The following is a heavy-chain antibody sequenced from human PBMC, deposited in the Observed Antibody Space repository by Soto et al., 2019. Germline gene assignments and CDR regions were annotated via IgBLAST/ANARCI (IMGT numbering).Heavy chain of an antibody. CDR3: SSPPPYAMGTNFDY. D-gene: IGHD5-18*01. V-gene: IGHV1-69*12. CDR2: IIPIFGTA. J-gene: IGHJ4*02. Sequence: QVQLVQSGAEVKKPGSSVKVSCKASGGTFSSYAISWVRQAPGQGLEWMGGIIPIFGTANYAQKFQGRVTITADESTSTAYMELSSLRSEDTAVYYCSSPPPYAMGTNFDYWGQGTLVTVSS. CDR1: GGTFSSYA.